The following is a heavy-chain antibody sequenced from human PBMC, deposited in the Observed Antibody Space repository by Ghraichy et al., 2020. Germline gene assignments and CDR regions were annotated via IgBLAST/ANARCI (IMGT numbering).Heavy chain of an antibody. D-gene: IGHD6-13*01. CDR2: ISSSSSYI. Sequence: GGSLRLSCAASGFTFSSYSMNWVRQAPGKGLEWVSSISSSSSYIYYADSVKGRFTISRDNAKNSLYLQMNSLRAEDTAVYYCAREYSSSWYAGGYYYGMDVGGQETTVTVSS. V-gene: IGHV3-21*01. CDR1: GFTFSSYS. J-gene: IGHJ6*02. CDR3: AREYSSSWYAGGYYYGMDV.